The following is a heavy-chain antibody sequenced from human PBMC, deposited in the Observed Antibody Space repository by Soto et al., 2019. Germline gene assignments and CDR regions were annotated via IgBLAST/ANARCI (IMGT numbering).Heavy chain of an antibody. V-gene: IGHV1-46*01. CDR3: ARSRDRFDY. CDR2: INPSGGST. J-gene: IGHJ4*02. CDR1: GYTFTIYY. Sequence: ASVKVSCKASGYTFTIYYMHWVGQAPGQGLEWMGIINPSGGSTSYAQMFQGRVTMTRDTSTSTVYMELSSLRSEDTAIYYCARSRDRFDYWGQGTLVTVSS.